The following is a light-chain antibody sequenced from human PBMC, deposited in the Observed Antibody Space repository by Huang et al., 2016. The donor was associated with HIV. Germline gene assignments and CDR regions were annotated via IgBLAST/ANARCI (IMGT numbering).Light chain of an antibody. J-gene: IGKJ5*01. CDR1: LSVSRQ. CDR2: YPS. Sequence: EIVLTQSPATLSLSPGQRATLSCRAALSVSRQLAWYQQKPGQSPRLLIYYPSNRAPVVPARFSGSGSGTDFTLTISSLEPEDFAVYYCQQRSHWPITFGQGTRLEIK. CDR3: QQRSHWPIT. V-gene: IGKV3-11*01.